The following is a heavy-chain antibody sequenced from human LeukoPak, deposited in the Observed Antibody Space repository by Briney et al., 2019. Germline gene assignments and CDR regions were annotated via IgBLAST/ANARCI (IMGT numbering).Heavy chain of an antibody. D-gene: IGHD3-3*01. V-gene: IGHV4-61*01. J-gene: IGHJ5*02. Sequence: SETPSLTCTVSGGSISSSSYYWSWIRQPPGKGLEWIGYIYYSGSTNYNPSLRSRVTISVDTSKNQFSLKLSSVTAADTAVYYCARDLRFLENNWFDPWGQGTLVTVSS. CDR3: ARDLRFLENNWFDP. CDR1: GGSISSSSYY. CDR2: IYYSGST.